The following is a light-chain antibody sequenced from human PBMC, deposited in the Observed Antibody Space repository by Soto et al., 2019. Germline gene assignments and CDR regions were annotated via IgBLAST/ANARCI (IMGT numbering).Light chain of an antibody. CDR1: SSNIGSNS. V-gene: IGLV1-44*01. CDR2: SNN. J-gene: IGLJ2*01. CDR3: AAWDDSLNAVV. Sequence: QSVLTQPPSASGTPGQRVSISCSGGSSNIGSNSVNWYQQLPGTAPKLLIYSNNQRPSGVPDRFPGSKSGTSASLAISGLQSEDEADYYCAAWDDSLNAVVFGGGTKLTVL.